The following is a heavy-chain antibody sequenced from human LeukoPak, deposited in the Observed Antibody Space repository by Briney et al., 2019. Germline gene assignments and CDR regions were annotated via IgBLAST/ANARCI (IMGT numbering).Heavy chain of an antibody. CDR2: INPNSGGT. CDR3: ASGSTYGSGSYYYDWFDP. CDR1: GYTFTGYY. Sequence: ASVKVSCKASGYTFTGYYMHWVRQAPRQGLEWMGWINPNSGGTNYAQKFQGRVTMTRDTSISTAYMELSRLRSDDTAVYYCASGSTYGSGSYYYDWFDPWGQGTLVTVSS. V-gene: IGHV1-2*02. D-gene: IGHD3-10*01. J-gene: IGHJ5*02.